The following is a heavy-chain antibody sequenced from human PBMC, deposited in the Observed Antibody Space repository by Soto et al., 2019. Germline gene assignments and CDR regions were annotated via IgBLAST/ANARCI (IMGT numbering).Heavy chain of an antibody. Sequence: SETLSVTCPVSGGTLITYDWSWIRPPPGKGLEWIGYIYYSGNTYYNPSLKSRVTMSVDTSRNQLLLQLNSVTAADTAVYYCARESAGSGKNNWFDPWGQGTLVTVPQ. CDR2: IYYSGNT. D-gene: IGHD3-10*01. V-gene: IGHV4-59*01. J-gene: IGHJ5*02. CDR1: GGTLITYD. CDR3: ARESAGSGKNNWFDP.